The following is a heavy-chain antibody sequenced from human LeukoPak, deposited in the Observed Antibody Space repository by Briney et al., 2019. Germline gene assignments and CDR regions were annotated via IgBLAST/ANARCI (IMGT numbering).Heavy chain of an antibody. Sequence: ASVKVSSKASGYTFSSNALNWVRQAPGQGLQWMGWINTNTGNPTYAQGFTGRFVFSLDTSVSTAYLQISGLKAEDTAVYYCARGRPWDGFDIWGQGTMVTVSS. CDR3: ARGRPWDGFDI. CDR2: INTNTGNP. J-gene: IGHJ3*02. CDR1: GYTFSSNA. V-gene: IGHV7-4-1*02.